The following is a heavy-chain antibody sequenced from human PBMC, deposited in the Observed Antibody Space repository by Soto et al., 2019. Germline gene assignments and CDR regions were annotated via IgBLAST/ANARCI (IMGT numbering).Heavy chain of an antibody. D-gene: IGHD2-8*02. J-gene: IGHJ4*02. Sequence: QVQLQESGPGLVKPSETLSLTCTVSGGSVSSGSYYWSWIRQPPGKGLEWIGYIYYSGSTNYNPSLKSRVTISVDTSKNQFSLKLSSVTAADTAVYYCARYYRAGVLGLDYWGQGTLVTVSS. CDR1: GGSVSSGSYY. CDR2: IYYSGST. V-gene: IGHV4-61*01. CDR3: ARYYRAGVLGLDY.